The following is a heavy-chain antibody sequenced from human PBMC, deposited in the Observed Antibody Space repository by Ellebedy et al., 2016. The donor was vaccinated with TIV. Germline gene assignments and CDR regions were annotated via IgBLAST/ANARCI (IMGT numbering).Heavy chain of an antibody. D-gene: IGHD1-1*01. Sequence: GGSLRLSCAASGFPFDNYAMNWVRQPPGKGLEWISLISSNDDNTENTYYADSVKGRFTVSRDISKNSLYLQMNSLRSGDTAVYYCARDRRQGYGYYYGMDVWGQGTTVTVSS. CDR3: ARDRRQGYGYYYGMDV. V-gene: IGHV3-43*02. CDR1: GFPFDNYA. CDR2: ISSNDDNT. J-gene: IGHJ6*02.